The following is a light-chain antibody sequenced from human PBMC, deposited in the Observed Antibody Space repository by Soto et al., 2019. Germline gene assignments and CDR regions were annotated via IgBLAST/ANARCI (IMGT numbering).Light chain of an antibody. Sequence: QSVLTQPPSVSGAPGQRVTISCTGSSSNIGAGYDVHGYQQLPGTAPKLLIYGNSNRPSGVPDRFSGSKSGTSASLAITGLRAEDEADYYCQSYDSRLSGWVFGGATKRTVL. V-gene: IGLV1-40*01. CDR1: SSNIGAGYD. J-gene: IGLJ3*02. CDR2: GNS. CDR3: QSYDSRLSGWV.